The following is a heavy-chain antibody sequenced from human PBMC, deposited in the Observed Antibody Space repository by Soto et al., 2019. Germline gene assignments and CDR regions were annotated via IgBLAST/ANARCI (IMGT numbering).Heavy chain of an antibody. CDR1: GFTFDSFA. CDR3: ARGAVMPDS. D-gene: IGHD3-16*01. V-gene: IGHV3-23*01. CDR2: ISASGGST. J-gene: IGHJ4*02. Sequence: GGSLRLSCAASGFTFDSFAMTWVRQAPGKGLEWVSAISASGGSTFYADSVKGRFTISRDSSKNTLYLQMNSLRAEDTAVYYCARGAVMPDSRGQGTLVTVSP.